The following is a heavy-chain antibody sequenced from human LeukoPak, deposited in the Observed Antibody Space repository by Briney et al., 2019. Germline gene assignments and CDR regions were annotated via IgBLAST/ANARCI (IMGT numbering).Heavy chain of an antibody. CDR3: ARGYSSRLYNWLDP. CDR2: ISYDGGDP. V-gene: IGHV3-74*01. Sequence: GGSLRLSCAASGFTFSSYWMHWVRQAPGKGLVWVSRISYDGGDPSYADSVKGRFTISRDNAKNTLYLQMNSLTAEDTAVYYCARGYSSRLYNWLDPWGQGTLVTVSA. D-gene: IGHD6-13*01. CDR1: GFTFSSYW. J-gene: IGHJ5*02.